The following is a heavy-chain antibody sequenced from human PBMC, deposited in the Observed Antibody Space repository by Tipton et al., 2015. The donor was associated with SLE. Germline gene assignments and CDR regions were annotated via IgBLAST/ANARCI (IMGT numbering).Heavy chain of an antibody. D-gene: IGHD2-15*01. CDR1: GFTFSNYE. CDR2: ISSSGSTI. CDR3: ARDGGDIVVVVAATPWYFDL. V-gene: IGHV3-48*03. Sequence: SLRLSCAASGFTFSNYEMNWVRQAPGKGLEWVSYISSSGSTIYYADSVKGRFTISRDNAKNSLYLQMNSLRAEDTAVYYCARDGGDIVVVVAATPWYFDLWGRGTLVTVSS. J-gene: IGHJ2*01.